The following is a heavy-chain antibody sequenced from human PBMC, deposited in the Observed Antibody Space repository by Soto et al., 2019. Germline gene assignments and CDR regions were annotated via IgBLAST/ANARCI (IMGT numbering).Heavy chain of an antibody. V-gene: IGHV1-69*01. CDR2: IIPVFGTA. D-gene: IGHD6-13*01. Sequence: QVQLVQSGAEVKKPGSSVKVSCKASGGTFSSNAITWVRQAPGQGLEWMGGIIPVFGTANYAQKFQCRVTITADESTSTAYMELSSLRSEDTAVYYCARDHGVAEAAPNYFYYGMDVWGQGTTVTVSS. CDR3: ARDHGVAEAAPNYFYYGMDV. J-gene: IGHJ6*02. CDR1: GGTFSSNA.